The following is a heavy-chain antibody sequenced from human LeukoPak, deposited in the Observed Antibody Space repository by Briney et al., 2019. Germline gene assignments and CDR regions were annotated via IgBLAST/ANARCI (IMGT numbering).Heavy chain of an antibody. J-gene: IGHJ4*02. CDR3: ARWDGYSSSPDY. Sequence: ASVKVSCKASGYTFTGFYMHWVRQAPGQGLEWMGWINPHSADTGYAQKFLGRATMTRDMSISTIYMELTRLRSDDTALYYCARWDGYSSSPDYWGQGTLVTVSS. D-gene: IGHD6-13*01. CDR1: GYTFTGFY. CDR2: INPHSADT. V-gene: IGHV1-2*02.